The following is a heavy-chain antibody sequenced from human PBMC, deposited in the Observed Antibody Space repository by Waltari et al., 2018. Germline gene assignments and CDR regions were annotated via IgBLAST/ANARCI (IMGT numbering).Heavy chain of an antibody. J-gene: IGHJ4*02. CDR2: INEDGNEK. CDR3: ARNHGQSSNDVYFDY. CDR1: GFTISPSW. D-gene: IGHD2-2*01. Sequence: QLVESGGGLVQPGGSLRLSCVASGFTISPSWMSWVRQDPGKGLEWVANINEDGNEKYYGESVKGRFTVSRDNAKNSLYLQMNSLRDEDTAVYYCARNHGQSSNDVYFDYWGQGTLVTVSS. V-gene: IGHV3-7*02.